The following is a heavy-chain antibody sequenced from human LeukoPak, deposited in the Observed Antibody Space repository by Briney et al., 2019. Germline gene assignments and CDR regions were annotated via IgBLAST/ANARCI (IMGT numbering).Heavy chain of an antibody. CDR3: ARRILLWFGERIDNWFDP. CDR1: GGSFSGYY. CDR2: INHSGST. V-gene: IGHV4-34*01. Sequence: SETLSLTCAVYGGSFSGYYWSWIRQPPGKGLEWIGEINHSGSTNYNPSLKSRVTISVDSSKSQFSLKMSPVTAADTAVYYCARRILLWFGERIDNWFDPWGQGTLVTVSS. J-gene: IGHJ5*02. D-gene: IGHD3-10*01.